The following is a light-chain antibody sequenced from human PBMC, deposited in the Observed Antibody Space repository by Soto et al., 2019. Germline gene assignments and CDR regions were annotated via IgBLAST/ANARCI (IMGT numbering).Light chain of an antibody. CDR2: AAS. J-gene: IGKJ4*01. V-gene: IGKV1-27*01. Sequence: QMTQSPSSLSASIVDIVTITCRASQGIGTYLAWYQQRPGKVPQLLISAASTLQSGVPSRFSGSGSGTDFTLTINSLQPEDVAIYYCQKYNRAPLTFGGGTTGDIK. CDR3: QKYNRAPLT. CDR1: QGIGTY.